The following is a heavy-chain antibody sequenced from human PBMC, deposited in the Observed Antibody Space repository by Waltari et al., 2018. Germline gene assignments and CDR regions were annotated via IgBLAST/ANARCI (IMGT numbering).Heavy chain of an antibody. CDR2: MSSSGSTI. J-gene: IGHJ4*02. CDR3: ARRVYNWKNYFDY. CDR1: GFPFCDYY. Sequence: QVQLVESGGGLVKPGGSLSLACAASGFPFCDYYLSWIRRAPGKGLEWVSYMSSSGSTIYYADSVKGRFTISRDNAKNSLYLQMNSLRAEDTAVYYCARRVYNWKNYFDYWGQGTLVTVSS. V-gene: IGHV3-11*04. D-gene: IGHD1-20*01.